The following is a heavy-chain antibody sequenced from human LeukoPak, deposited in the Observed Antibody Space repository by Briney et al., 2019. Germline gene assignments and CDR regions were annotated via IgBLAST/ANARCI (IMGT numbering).Heavy chain of an antibody. Sequence: PSETLSLTCAVYGGSFSGYYWSWIRQPPGKGLEWIGEINHSGSTNYNPSLKSRVTISVDTSKNQFSLKLSSVTAADTAVYYCARMYYDFWSGYLYYFDYWGQGTLVTVSS. CDR3: ARMYYDFWSGYLYYFDY. D-gene: IGHD3-3*01. CDR1: GGSFSGYY. V-gene: IGHV4-34*01. CDR2: INHSGST. J-gene: IGHJ4*02.